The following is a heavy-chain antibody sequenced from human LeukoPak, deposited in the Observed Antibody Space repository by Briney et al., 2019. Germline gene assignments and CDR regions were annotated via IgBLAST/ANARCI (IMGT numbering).Heavy chain of an antibody. Sequence: GGSLRLSCAVSGFIFNSYAMSWVRQAPGKGLEWVSFIDTGGRYVYYGDSVKGRFTISRDNAKNLLFLQMNGLRAEDTALYYCARGRSITLLRGVAMSDGFDIWGQGAMVAVSS. V-gene: IGHV3-21*06. CDR3: ARGRSITLLRGVAMSDGFDI. J-gene: IGHJ3*02. D-gene: IGHD3-10*01. CDR2: IDTGGRYV. CDR1: GFIFNSYA.